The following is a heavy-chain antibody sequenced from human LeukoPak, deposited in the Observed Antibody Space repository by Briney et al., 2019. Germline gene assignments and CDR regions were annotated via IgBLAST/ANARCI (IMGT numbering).Heavy chain of an antibody. CDR1: GFTFSNYA. CDR3: ASEYQKQNNWFDP. Sequence: GGSLRLSCADSGFTFSNYAMCWVRQAPGKGLEWVSYISGGGSTTYYADSVKGRFTISRDNAKNSLYLQMNSLRAEDTAVYYCASEYQKQNNWFDPWGQGTLVTVSS. J-gene: IGHJ5*02. D-gene: IGHD2-2*01. CDR2: ISGGGSTT. V-gene: IGHV3-48*04.